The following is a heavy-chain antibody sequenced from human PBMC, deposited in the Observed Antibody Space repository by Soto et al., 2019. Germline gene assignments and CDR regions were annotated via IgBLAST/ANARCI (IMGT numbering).Heavy chain of an antibody. V-gene: IGHV3-48*03. CDR3: AGSADTIFGNNWFDP. CDR1: GFTFSSYE. D-gene: IGHD3-3*01. J-gene: IGHJ5*02. Sequence: PGGSLRLSCAASGFTFSSYEMNWVRQAPGKGLEWVSYISSSGSTIYYADSVKGRFTISRDNAKNSLYLQMNSLRAEDTAVYYCAGSADTIFGNNWFDPWGQGTLVTVS. CDR2: ISSSGSTI.